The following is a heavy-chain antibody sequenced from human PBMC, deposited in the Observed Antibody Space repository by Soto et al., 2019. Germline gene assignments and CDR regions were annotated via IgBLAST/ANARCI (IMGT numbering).Heavy chain of an antibody. Sequence: PSETLSLTCTVSGGSISSYYWSWIRQSPGKGLEWIGYISYSGSTEYNPSLKSRVTISVDASRNQFSLKLSSVTAADTAVYYCARHLSTTAAPLPFDYWGKGTLVTVSS. CDR1: GGSISSYY. D-gene: IGHD1-1*01. V-gene: IGHV4-59*08. CDR3: ARHLSTTAAPLPFDY. J-gene: IGHJ4*02. CDR2: ISYSGST.